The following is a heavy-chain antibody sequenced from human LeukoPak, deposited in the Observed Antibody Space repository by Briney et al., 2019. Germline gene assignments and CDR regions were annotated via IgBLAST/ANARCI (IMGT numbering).Heavy chain of an antibody. CDR2: IGIDSGNT. D-gene: IGHD1-1*01. CDR1: GFPFIEYS. V-gene: IGHV3-48*01. CDR3: ARDHNYAFDN. J-gene: IGHJ4*02. Sequence: PGGSLRLSCTASGFPFIEYSTNWVRQVPGKGLEWISYIGIDSGNTKYADSVRGRFTISADKAKNSLYLQMNSLRVEDTAVYYCARDHNYAFDNWGQGTLVSVAS.